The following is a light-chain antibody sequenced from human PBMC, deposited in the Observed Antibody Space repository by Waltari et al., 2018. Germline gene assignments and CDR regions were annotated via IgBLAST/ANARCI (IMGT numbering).Light chain of an antibody. CDR2: DGS. J-gene: IGKJ4*01. CDR3: QQYGAWPLT. Sequence: IVLTQSPGTLSLSPGERVTLSCRASQSVTGYLVWYQKKPGQAPRLLIYDGSARATGVPARFSGSGSGTEFTLTISSLQSEDLAVYYCQQYGAWPLTFGGGSKVEF. CDR1: QSVTGY. V-gene: IGKV3-15*01.